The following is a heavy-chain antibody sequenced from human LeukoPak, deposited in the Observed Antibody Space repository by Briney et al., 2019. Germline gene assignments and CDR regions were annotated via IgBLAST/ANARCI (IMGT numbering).Heavy chain of an antibody. Sequence: GRSLRLSCGVSGFIFSDYGMHWVRQAPGKGLEWVSTISGGGGSTYYADSVKGRFTISRDNSKNTLYLQVNSLRAEDTAVYYCAKGGKWDVTPFDYWGQGTLVTVSS. CDR2: ISGGGGST. D-gene: IGHD1-26*01. CDR3: AKGGKWDVTPFDY. J-gene: IGHJ4*02. CDR1: GFIFSDYG. V-gene: IGHV3-23*01.